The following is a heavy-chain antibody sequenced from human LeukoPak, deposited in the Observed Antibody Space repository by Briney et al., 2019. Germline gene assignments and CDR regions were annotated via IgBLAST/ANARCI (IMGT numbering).Heavy chain of an antibody. V-gene: IGHV4-4*02. Sequence: SETLSLTCDVSGGSVTSTNWWTWFRQPPEKGLEWIGEVHLDGRTNYNPSLKSRLVMSADLPENHISLKLTSVTAADTAVYYCAREGGFYRPLDYSGQGTLVTVSS. J-gene: IGHJ4*02. CDR2: VHLDGRT. CDR1: GGSVTSTNW. CDR3: AREGGFYRPLDY. D-gene: IGHD6-25*01.